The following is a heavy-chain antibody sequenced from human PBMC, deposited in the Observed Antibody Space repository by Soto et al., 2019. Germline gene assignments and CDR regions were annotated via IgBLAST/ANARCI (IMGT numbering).Heavy chain of an antibody. CDR1: GCSISSYY. V-gene: IGHV4-4*07. D-gene: IGHD3-16*01. Sequence: SASLTLTCAVSGCSISSYYWSWIRQPAGKGLEWIGRIYTSGSTNYNPSLKSRVTMSVDTSKNQFSLKLSSVTAADTAVYYCAREETGGAYVWGQGSMVTVSS. CDR3: AREETGGAYV. J-gene: IGHJ4*02. CDR2: IYTSGST.